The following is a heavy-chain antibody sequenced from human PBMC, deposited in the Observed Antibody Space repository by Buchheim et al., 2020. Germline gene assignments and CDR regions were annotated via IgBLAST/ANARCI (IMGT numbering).Heavy chain of an antibody. V-gene: IGHV3-48*02. CDR3: ARDSSSSSDFDY. J-gene: IGHJ4*02. CDR2: ISGSSSPI. Sequence: VHLVESGGGLVQPGGSLRLSCEASGFTFRSYSINWVRQAPGKGLEWLSYISGSSSPIYYAASVKGRFTIFRDNAKNSLFLQMNSLRDEDTAVYYCARDSSSSSDFDYWGQGTL. D-gene: IGHD6-6*01. CDR1: GFTFRSYS.